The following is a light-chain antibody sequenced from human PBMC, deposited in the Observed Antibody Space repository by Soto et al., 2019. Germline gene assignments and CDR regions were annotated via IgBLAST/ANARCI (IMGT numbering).Light chain of an antibody. J-gene: IGKJ4*01. V-gene: IGKV1-39*01. CDR2: ATS. CDR1: QSISSY. Sequence: DIQMTQSPSSLSASVGDRVTITCRASQSISSYLHWYQQKPGKAPKLLIYATSSLQSGVPSRFSGSGSGTDFTLTISRLQPEDFATYYCQQSYNTPLTFGGGTKVEIK. CDR3: QQSYNTPLT.